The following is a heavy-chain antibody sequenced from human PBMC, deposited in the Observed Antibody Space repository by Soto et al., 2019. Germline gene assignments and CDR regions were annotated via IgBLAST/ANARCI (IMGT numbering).Heavy chain of an antibody. Sequence: GGSLRLSCAASGVTFSSYWMHWVRQTPGKGLEWVSRINTDGSTTNYADSVKGRFTISRDNAKNTLYLQMNGLRVEDTAVFYCARGNLPIVVVPAAIDYWGQGTQVTVSS. V-gene: IGHV3-74*01. D-gene: IGHD2-2*01. J-gene: IGHJ4*02. CDR2: INTDGSTT. CDR3: ARGNLPIVVVPAAIDY. CDR1: GVTFSSYW.